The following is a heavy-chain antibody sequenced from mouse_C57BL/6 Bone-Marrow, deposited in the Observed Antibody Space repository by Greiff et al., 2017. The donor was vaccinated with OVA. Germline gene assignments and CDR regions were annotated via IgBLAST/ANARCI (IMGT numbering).Heavy chain of an antibody. Sequence: VQLQQPGAELVKPGASVKLSCKASGYTFTSYWMQWVKQRPGQGLEWIGEIDPSDSYTNYNEKFKSKATLTVDKSSSTAYMQLSSLTSEDSAVYYCARRDSNYPWFAYWGQGTLVTVSA. CDR2: IDPSDSYT. V-gene: IGHV1-50*01. D-gene: IGHD2-5*01. CDR3: ARRDSNYPWFAY. CDR1: GYTFTSYW. J-gene: IGHJ3*01.